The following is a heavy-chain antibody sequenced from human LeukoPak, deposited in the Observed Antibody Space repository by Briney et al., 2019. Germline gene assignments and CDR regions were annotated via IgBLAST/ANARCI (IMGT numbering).Heavy chain of an antibody. Sequence: GGSLRLSCAASGFTLRNYWMAWVRRAPGKGLEWVANIKEDGSVRQYVESVRGRFTISRDDAKNSVYLQMNSLRTEDTAVYYCAREPRDVVGALDVWGQGTTVTVSS. V-gene: IGHV3-7*01. CDR1: GFTLRNYW. CDR3: AREPRDVVGALDV. J-gene: IGHJ6*02. D-gene: IGHD1-26*01. CDR2: IKEDGSVR.